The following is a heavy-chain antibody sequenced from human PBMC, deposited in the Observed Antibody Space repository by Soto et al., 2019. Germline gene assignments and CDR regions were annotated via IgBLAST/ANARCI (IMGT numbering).Heavy chain of an antibody. J-gene: IGHJ5*02. CDR2: IIAYNGNT. V-gene: IGHV1-18*01. Sequence: QVQLVQSGAEVKKPGASVKVSCKASGYTFTSYGISWVRQAPGQGLEWMGWIIAYNGNTNYAQKLQGRVTMTTDTSTRTAYMELRSLRPDDTAVYYCARAERITGYSRGWYYWFEPWGQGTLVTVSS. CDR1: GYTFTSYG. D-gene: IGHD6-19*01. CDR3: ARAERITGYSRGWYYWFEP.